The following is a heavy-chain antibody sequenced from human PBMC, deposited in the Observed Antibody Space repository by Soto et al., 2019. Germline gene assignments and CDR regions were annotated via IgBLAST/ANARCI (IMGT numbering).Heavy chain of an antibody. D-gene: IGHD6-19*01. CDR1: GGYISSYY. CDR3: ARGLITGSHYSGGWYYFDP. Sequence: PSETLSLTCTVSGGYISSYYWSWIRQPPGKGLEWIGYINHSGSASYNPSLKSRVTISVHTSNSQFSLELSSVTAADTAVYYCARGLITGSHYSGGWYYFDPWGQETQVTVSS. J-gene: IGHJ5*02. CDR2: INHSGSA. V-gene: IGHV4-59*12.